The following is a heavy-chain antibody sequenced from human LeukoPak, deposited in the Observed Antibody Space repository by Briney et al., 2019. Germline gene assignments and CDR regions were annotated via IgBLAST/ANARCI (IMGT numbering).Heavy chain of an antibody. CDR1: GFTFSNYR. D-gene: IGHD6-6*01. CDR2: IRSSGSAI. Sequence: PGGSLRLSCAASGFTFSNYRMNWVRQAPGKGLEWVSYIRSSGSAINYADSVKGRFTISRDNAKNPLYLQMNSLRDEDTAVYYCARDRGMAARYYGMDVWGQGTTVTVSS. J-gene: IGHJ6*02. V-gene: IGHV3-48*02. CDR3: ARDRGMAARYYGMDV.